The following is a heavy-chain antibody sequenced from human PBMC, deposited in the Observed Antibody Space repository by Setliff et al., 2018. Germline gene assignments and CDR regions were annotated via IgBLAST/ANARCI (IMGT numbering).Heavy chain of an antibody. CDR2: IWFDGGNE. V-gene: IGHV3-33*03. Sequence: GGSLRLSCAASGFTFRNYGMHWVRQAPGKGPEWVAVIWFDGGNEFYADSVRGRFTISRDNSKNMPYLQMDSLRVEDTAVYYCAKDQGTGYCSGGSCYLFEHWGQGVQVTVSS. CDR1: GFTFRNYG. J-gene: IGHJ4*02. D-gene: IGHD2-15*01. CDR3: AKDQGTGYCSGGSCYLFEH.